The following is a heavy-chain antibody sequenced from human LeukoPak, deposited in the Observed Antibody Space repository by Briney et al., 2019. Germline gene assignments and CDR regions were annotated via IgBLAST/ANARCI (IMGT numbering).Heavy chain of an antibody. V-gene: IGHV4-34*01. CDR3: ARVPVSGYYYYYMDV. Sequence: SETLSLTCAAYGGSFSGYYWGWIRQPPGKGLEWIGSIYYSGSTYYNPSLKSRVTISVDTSKNQFSLKLSSVTAADTAVYYCARVPVSGYYYYYMDVWGKGTTVTVSS. J-gene: IGHJ6*03. CDR2: IYYSGST. CDR1: GGSFSGYY. D-gene: IGHD6-25*01.